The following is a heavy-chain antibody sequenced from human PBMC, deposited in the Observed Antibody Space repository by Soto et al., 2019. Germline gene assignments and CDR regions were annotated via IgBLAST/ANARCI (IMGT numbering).Heavy chain of an antibody. V-gene: IGHV3-7*01. CDR3: AGNPTYYGDYVGAFDI. J-gene: IGHJ3*02. D-gene: IGHD4-17*01. CDR1: GFTFSSYW. Sequence: GGSLRLSCAASGFTFSSYWMSWVRQAPGKGLEWVANIKQDGSEKYYVDSVKGRFTISRDNAKNSLYLQMNSLRAEDTAVYYCAGNPTYYGDYVGAFDIWGQGTMVTVSS. CDR2: IKQDGSEK.